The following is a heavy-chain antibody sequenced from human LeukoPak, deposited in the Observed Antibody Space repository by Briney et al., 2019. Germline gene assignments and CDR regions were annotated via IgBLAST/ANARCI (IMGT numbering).Heavy chain of an antibody. CDR1: GFAFSSYA. V-gene: IGHV3-30-3*01. CDR2: ISYDESNK. CDR3: ARDYTRYGDYFDY. Sequence: PGGSLRLSCAASGFAFSSYAMYWVRQAPGKGLEWVAVISYDESNKYYADSLEGRFTISRDNSKNTLYLQMNSLRAEDTAVYYCARDYTRYGDYFDYWGQGTLVTVSS. D-gene: IGHD4-17*01. J-gene: IGHJ4*02.